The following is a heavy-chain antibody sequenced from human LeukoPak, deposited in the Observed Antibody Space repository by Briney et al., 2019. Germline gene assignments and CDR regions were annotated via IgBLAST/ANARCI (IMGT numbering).Heavy chain of an antibody. Sequence: GGSLRLSCAASGFTFSSYAMSWVRQAPGKGLEWVSAISGSGGSTYYADSVKGRFTISRDNSKNTLYLQMNSLRAEDTAVYYCANAAAYYDILTGYYLDYWGQGTLVTVSS. CDR3: ANAAAYYDILTGYYLDY. J-gene: IGHJ4*02. CDR1: GFTFSSYA. V-gene: IGHV3-23*01. CDR2: ISGSGGST. D-gene: IGHD3-9*01.